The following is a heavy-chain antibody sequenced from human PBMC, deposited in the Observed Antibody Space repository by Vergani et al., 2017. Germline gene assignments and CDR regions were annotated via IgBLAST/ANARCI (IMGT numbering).Heavy chain of an antibody. V-gene: IGHV1-24*01. Sequence: QVQLVQSGAEVKKPGSSVKVSCKASGYTFTSYYMHWVRQAPGQGLEWMGGFDPEDGETIYAQKFQGRVTMTEDTSTDTAYMELSSLRSEDTAVYYCATALPDYYDLGWYFDLWGRGTLVTVSS. CDR2: FDPEDGET. J-gene: IGHJ2*01. CDR1: GYTFTSYY. CDR3: ATALPDYYDLGWYFDL. D-gene: IGHD3-22*01.